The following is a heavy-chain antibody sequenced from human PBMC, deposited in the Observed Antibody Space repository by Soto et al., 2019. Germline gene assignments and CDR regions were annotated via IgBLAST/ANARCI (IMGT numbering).Heavy chain of an antibody. CDR3: AKEIGAAGRFFGMDV. Sequence: QVQLLQTGAEVKKPGASVKISCKALGYTVSIYYVHWVRQAPGQGLEWMGVINPTGVSTSYAQRFQGRLNITRDRSAGPMSMELTSLTVDDTGVYYCAKEIGAAGRFFGMDVWGQGSTVSVSS. CDR2: INPTGVST. V-gene: IGHV1-46*01. CDR1: GYTVSIYY. J-gene: IGHJ6*02. D-gene: IGHD6-13*01.